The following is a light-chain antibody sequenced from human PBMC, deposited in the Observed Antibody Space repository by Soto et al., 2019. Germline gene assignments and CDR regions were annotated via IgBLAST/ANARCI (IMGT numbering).Light chain of an antibody. Sequence: DIVTTQSPDSLAVSLGERAIINCKSSQSVLDRSNNKNYLTWYQQKPGQPPKPLIYWASTREFGVPDRFSGSGSGTDFTLTISSLQAEDVALYYCQQYYAIPRTFGQGTKVEIK. CDR2: WAS. CDR3: QQYYAIPRT. V-gene: IGKV4-1*01. J-gene: IGKJ1*01. CDR1: QSVLDRSNNKNY.